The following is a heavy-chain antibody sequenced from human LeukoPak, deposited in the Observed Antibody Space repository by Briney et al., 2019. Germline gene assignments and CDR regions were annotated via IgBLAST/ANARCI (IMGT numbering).Heavy chain of an antibody. CDR1: GFTFSNYN. J-gene: IGHJ4*02. Sequence: GGSLRLSCVASGFTFSNYNMNWVRQAPGKGLEWVAVTSSDLNVKLYADSVKGRFTISRDNSRSTLYLQMNSLRPEDTAIYCCAREGYYGSGSPPSLYFDYWGQGTLVTVSS. CDR3: AREGYYGSGSPPSLYFDY. V-gene: IGHV3-30*03. D-gene: IGHD3-10*01. CDR2: TSSDLNVK.